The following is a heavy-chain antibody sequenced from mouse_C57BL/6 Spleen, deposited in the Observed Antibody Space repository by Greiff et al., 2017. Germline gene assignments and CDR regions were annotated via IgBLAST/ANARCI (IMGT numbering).Heavy chain of an antibody. J-gene: IGHJ1*03. CDR3: ARRGTTYFDV. V-gene: IGHV1-4*01. CDR2: INPSSGST. Sequence: QVQLQQSGAELARPGASVKMSCKASGYTFTSYTMHWVKQRPGQGLEWIGYINPSSGSTKYNQKFKDKATLTADKSSSTAYMQLSSLTSEDSAVYYGARRGTTYFDVWGTGTTVTVSS. CDR1: GYTFTSYT. D-gene: IGHD1-1*01.